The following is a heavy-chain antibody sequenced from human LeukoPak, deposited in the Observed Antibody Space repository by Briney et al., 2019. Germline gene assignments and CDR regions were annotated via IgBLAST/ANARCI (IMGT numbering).Heavy chain of an antibody. J-gene: IGHJ4*02. CDR3: ASPYGGATGEAFDY. CDR1: GASISTYY. CDR2: IYDTGST. V-gene: IGHV4-59*01. D-gene: IGHD1-26*01. Sequence: SETLSLTCTVSGASISTYYWSWIRQPPGKGLEWIGYIYDTGSTNYNPSLKSRVTISVDTSKNQFSLRLSSVTAADTVVYYCASPYGGATGEAFDYWGQGTLVTVSS.